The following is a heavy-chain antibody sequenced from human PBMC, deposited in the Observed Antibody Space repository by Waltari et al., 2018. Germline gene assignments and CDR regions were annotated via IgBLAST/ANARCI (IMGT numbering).Heavy chain of an antibody. CDR3: ARQSSSLDSFDY. D-gene: IGHD6-6*01. Sequence: QLQLQESGPGLVKPSETLSLTCTVSGGSISSSSYYWGWIRQPPGKGLAWIGSIYYSGSTYYNPSLKSRVTISVDTSKNQFSLKLSSVTAADTAVYYCARQSSSLDSFDYWGQGTLVTVSS. J-gene: IGHJ4*02. CDR1: GGSISSSSYY. V-gene: IGHV4-39*01. CDR2: IYYSGST.